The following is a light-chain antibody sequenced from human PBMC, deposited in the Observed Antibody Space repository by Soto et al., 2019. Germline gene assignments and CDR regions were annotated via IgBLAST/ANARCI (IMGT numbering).Light chain of an antibody. V-gene: IGKV3-20*01. CDR2: AAS. CDR1: QSVSSSY. CDR3: QQYDKSVLT. Sequence: ETVLTQSPGTLSLSPGERATLSCRASQSVSSSYLARYQQKAGQAPRLLIYAASRRATGIPDRFSGSGSGTDFTLTISRLEPEDFALYYCQQYDKSVLTFGGGTKVYI. J-gene: IGKJ4*01.